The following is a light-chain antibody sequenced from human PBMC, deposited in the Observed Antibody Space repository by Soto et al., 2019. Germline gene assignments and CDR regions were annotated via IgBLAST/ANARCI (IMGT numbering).Light chain of an antibody. CDR3: QELSNWPRLT. CDR2: DVS. V-gene: IGKV3-11*01. J-gene: IGKJ4*01. CDR1: QSVSTS. Sequence: EIVLTQSPATLSLSPGERATLPCRASQSVSTSLAWYQQRPGQAPRLLIYDVSNRAAGVPARFSGSGSGTDFALTLINLEPEDLAIYYCQELSNWPRLTFDGETTVEIK.